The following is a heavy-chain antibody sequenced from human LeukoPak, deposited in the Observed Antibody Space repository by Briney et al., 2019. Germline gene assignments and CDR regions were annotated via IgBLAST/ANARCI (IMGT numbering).Heavy chain of an antibody. D-gene: IGHD5-24*01. V-gene: IGHV1-69*05. CDR1: RGTFSSYA. Sequence: ASVKVSCKASRGTFSSYAISWVRQAPGQGLEWMGGIIPIFGTANYAQKFQGRVTITTDESTSTAYMELSSLRSEDTAVYYCASDGGGYRKYYFDYWGQGTLVTVSS. CDR2: IIPIFGTA. CDR3: ASDGGGYRKYYFDY. J-gene: IGHJ4*02.